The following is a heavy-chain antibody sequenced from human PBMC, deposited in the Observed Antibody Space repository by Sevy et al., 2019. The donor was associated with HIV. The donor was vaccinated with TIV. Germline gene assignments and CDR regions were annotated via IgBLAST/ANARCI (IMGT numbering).Heavy chain of an antibody. CDR1: GFTFSSYA. CDR3: ARDSGYCGGDCYGPGGY. D-gene: IGHD2-21*02. J-gene: IGHJ4*02. V-gene: IGHV3-30-3*01. Sequence: GGSLRLSCAASGFTFSSYALHWVRQAPGKGLEWVAVISYDDGSNRNYADSGKGRFTISRDNSKNTVYLQMNSLRPEDTAVYYRARDSGYCGGDCYGPGGYWGQGTLVTVSS. CDR2: ISYDDGSNR.